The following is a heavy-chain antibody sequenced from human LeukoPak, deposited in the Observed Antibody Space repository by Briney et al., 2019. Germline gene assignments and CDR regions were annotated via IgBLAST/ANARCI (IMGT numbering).Heavy chain of an antibody. D-gene: IGHD3-10*01. CDR1: GGSISSSNW. CDR2: IYHGGST. V-gene: IGHV4-4*02. CDR3: AKGEDHGSGTVHFAS. Sequence: SETLSLTCAVSGGSISSSNWWSWVRQPPGKGLEWIGEIYHGGSTNYNPSLKSRVAMSVDRSRNQFSLQLSSVTAADTAVYYCAKGEDHGSGTVHFASWGQGALVTVSS. J-gene: IGHJ4*02.